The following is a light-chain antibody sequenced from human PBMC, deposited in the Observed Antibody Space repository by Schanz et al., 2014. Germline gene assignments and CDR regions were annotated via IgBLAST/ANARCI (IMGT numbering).Light chain of an antibody. CDR2: DVN. J-gene: IGLJ2*01. CDR3: SSYTTNSAPGVV. CDR1: SSDVGGYND. Sequence: QSALTQPRSVSGSRGQSVTISCTGTSSDVGGYNDVSWYQQHPGKAPKLMIYDVNNRPSGVPDRFSGSKSGNTASLTISGLQAEDEADYYCSSYTTNSAPGVVFGGGTKLTVL. V-gene: IGLV2-11*01.